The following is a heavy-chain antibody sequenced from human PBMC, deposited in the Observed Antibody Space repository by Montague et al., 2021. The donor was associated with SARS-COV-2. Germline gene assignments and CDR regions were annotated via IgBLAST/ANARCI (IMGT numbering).Heavy chain of an antibody. CDR2: IHSGGRSS. J-gene: IGHJ4*02. Sequence: YRSLSCAASGFPFSGSPMSWVRQAPGKGLEWVSVIHSGGRSSYYGKSVEGRFTVSRDNSKNTVYLQMNNLRAEDTAVYYCAKVGDLMAGYSLVNLDNWGQGTLVIVSS. D-gene: IGHD3-9*01. CDR3: AKVGDLMAGYSLVNLDN. CDR1: GFPFSGSP. V-gene: IGHV3-23*03.